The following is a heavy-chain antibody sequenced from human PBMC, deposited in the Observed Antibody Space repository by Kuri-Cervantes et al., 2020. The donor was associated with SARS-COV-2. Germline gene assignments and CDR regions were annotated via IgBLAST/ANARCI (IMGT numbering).Heavy chain of an antibody. J-gene: IGHJ6*03. D-gene: IGHD2-15*01. CDR2: IYYSGST. Sequence: SETLSLTCTVSGGSISSYYWSWIRQPPGQGLEWLGYIYYSGSTKYNPSLKSRVTISVDTSMNQFSLKLSSVTAADTAVYYCASVKYIDYYYYMDVWGKGTTVTVSS. CDR3: ASVKYIDYYYYMDV. CDR1: GGSISSYY. V-gene: IGHV4-59*01.